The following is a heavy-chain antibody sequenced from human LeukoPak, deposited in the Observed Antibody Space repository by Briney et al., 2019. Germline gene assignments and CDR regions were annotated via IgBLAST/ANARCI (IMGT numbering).Heavy chain of an antibody. V-gene: IGHV3-74*01. D-gene: IGHD6-25*01. CDR1: GFRFSDYW. CDR3: ARGGYSGSYYRFS. Sequence: GGSLRLSCAASGFRFSDYWMHWVRQGPGKGPEWLSRTSKDGSDTFYADAAKGRFTASRDNAKNTVCLQVTNVRPEDTAVYFCARGGYSGSYYRFSWGQGTLVTVAS. J-gene: IGHJ4*02. CDR2: TSKDGSDT.